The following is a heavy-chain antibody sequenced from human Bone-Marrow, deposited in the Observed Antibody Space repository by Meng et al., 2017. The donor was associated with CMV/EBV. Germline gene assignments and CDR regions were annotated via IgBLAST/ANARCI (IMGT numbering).Heavy chain of an antibody. V-gene: IGHV3-74*01. Sequence: GGSLRLSCAASGFTFSSYWMHWVRQAAGKGLVWVSRINSDGSTTIYADSVKGRFTISRDNAKNTLHLQMNGLRDEDTAVYYCARSQYKSASDYWGQGTLVTVSS. CDR3: ARSQYKSASDY. J-gene: IGHJ4*02. CDR1: GFTFSSYW. D-gene: IGHD1-14*01. CDR2: INSDGSTT.